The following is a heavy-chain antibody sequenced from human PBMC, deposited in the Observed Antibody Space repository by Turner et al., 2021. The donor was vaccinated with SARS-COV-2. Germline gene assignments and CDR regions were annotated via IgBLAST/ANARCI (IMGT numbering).Heavy chain of an antibody. Sequence: EVHLVESGGGLVQPGGSLRLSCVASGFTFSTYSMNWVRQAPGKGLEWVSYMDSSSSTIDYADSVKGRFTIARDNAKNSLYLQMNSLRADDTAVYYCASPFDYWGQGTLVTVSS. V-gene: IGHV3-48*01. J-gene: IGHJ4*02. CDR1: GFTFSTYS. CDR3: ASPFDY. CDR2: MDSSSSTI.